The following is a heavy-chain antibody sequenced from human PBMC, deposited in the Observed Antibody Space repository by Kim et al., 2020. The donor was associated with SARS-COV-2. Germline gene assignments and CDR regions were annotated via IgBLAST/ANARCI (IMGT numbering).Heavy chain of an antibody. Sequence: GGSLRLSCAASGFTFSSYWMSWVRQAPGKGLAWVANIKQDGSEKYYVDSVKGRFTISRDNAKNSLYLQMNSLRAEDTAVYYCAREDRRITMVRGVKAAFDIWGQWTMVTVSS. V-gene: IGHV3-7*03. CDR1: GFTFSSYW. CDR2: IKQDGSEK. J-gene: IGHJ3*02. D-gene: IGHD3-10*01. CDR3: AREDRRITMVRGVKAAFDI.